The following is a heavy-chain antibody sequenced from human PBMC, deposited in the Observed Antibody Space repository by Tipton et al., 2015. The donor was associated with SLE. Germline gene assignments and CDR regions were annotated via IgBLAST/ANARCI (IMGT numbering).Heavy chain of an antibody. CDR1: GYTFTSYG. J-gene: IGHJ4*02. CDR2: INPNSGGT. CDR3: AREGDFHCSSTSCYGPFDY. V-gene: IGHV1-2*06. D-gene: IGHD2-2*01. Sequence: QLVQSGAEVKKPGASVKVSCKASGYTFTSYGISWVRQAPGQGLEWMGRINPNSGGTNYAQKFQGRVTMTRDTSISTAYMELSRLRSDDTSVYYCAREGDFHCSSTSCYGPFDYWGQGTLVTVSS.